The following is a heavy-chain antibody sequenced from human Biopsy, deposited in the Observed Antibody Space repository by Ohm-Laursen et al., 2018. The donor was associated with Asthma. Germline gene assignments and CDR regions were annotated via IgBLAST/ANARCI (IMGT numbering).Heavy chain of an antibody. CDR3: ARIYDYWSGHYGFDP. V-gene: IGHV4-30-2*01. J-gene: IGHJ5*02. Sequence: SDTLSLTCAVSGDSVGTRGYSWTWIRQTPGRGLEWIGYLYHSGTTYYNPSLRSRVAILEDKSRNQFSLNLKSVTAADTAVYYCARIYDYWSGHYGFDPWGQGTLVTVPS. CDR1: GDSVGTRGYS. D-gene: IGHD3-3*01. CDR2: LYHSGTT.